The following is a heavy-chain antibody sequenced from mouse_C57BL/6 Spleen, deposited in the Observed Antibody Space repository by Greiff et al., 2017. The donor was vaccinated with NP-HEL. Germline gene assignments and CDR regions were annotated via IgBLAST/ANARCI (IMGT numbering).Heavy chain of an antibody. CDR1: GYTFTEYT. J-gene: IGHJ1*03. CDR2: FYPGSGSI. CDR3: ARHEDREYYYGSSPYFDV. Sequence: VQLQESGAELVKPGASVKLSCKASGYTFTEYTIHWVKQRSGQGLEWIGWFYPGSGSIKYNEKFKDKATLTADKSSSTVYMELSRLTSEDSAVYFCARHEDREYYYGSSPYFDVWGTGTTVTVSS. V-gene: IGHV1-62-2*01. D-gene: IGHD1-1*01.